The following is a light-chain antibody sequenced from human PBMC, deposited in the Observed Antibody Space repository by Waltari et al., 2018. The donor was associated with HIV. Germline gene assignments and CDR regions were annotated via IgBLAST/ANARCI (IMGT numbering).Light chain of an antibody. V-gene: IGLV3-9*01. CDR1: KIGRQN. J-gene: IGLJ2*01. CDR2: RDN. CDR3: QVRVSNTVV. Sequence: SYELTQPLSVSVALGQTATITCGGKKIGRQNVCWYQKKPGQAPVLIIYRDNTRPSGIPERFSGSNSGNTATLTIRRAQAGDEADYYCQVRVSNTVVFGGGTNLTVL.